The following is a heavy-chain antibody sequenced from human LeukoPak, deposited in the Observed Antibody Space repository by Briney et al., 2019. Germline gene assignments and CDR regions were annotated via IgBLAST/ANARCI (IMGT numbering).Heavy chain of an antibody. J-gene: IGHJ5*02. Sequence: SETLSLTCTVSGYSISSGYYWGWIRQPPGKGLEWIGSIYHSGSTYYNPSLKSRVTISVDTSKNQFSLKLSSVTAADTAVYYCARDYYDSSGSHFGWFDPWGQGTLVTVSS. CDR2: IYHSGST. CDR1: GYSISSGYY. D-gene: IGHD3-22*01. V-gene: IGHV4-38-2*02. CDR3: ARDYYDSSGSHFGWFDP.